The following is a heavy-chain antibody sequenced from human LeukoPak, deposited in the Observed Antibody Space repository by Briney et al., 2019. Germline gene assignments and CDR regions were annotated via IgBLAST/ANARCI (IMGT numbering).Heavy chain of an antibody. V-gene: IGHV3-11*01. D-gene: IGHD3-10*01. CDR2: ISSSDSTI. CDR3: ARPVRYGSGSYYTPTNWFDP. CDR1: GFTFSDYY. Sequence: GGSLRLSCGASGFTFSDYYMSWIRQAPGKGLEWVSYISSSDSTIYYADSVKGRFTISRDNAKNSLYLQMNSLRAEDTAVYYCARPVRYGSGSYYTPTNWFDPWGQGTLVTVSS. J-gene: IGHJ5*02.